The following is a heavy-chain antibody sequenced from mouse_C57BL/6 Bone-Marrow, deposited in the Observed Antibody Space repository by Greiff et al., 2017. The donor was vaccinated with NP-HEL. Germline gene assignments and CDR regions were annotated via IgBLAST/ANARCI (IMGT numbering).Heavy chain of an antibody. D-gene: IGHD2-1*01. CDR1: GYAFTNYL. Sequence: QVQLQQSGAELVRPGTSVKVSCKASGYAFTNYLIEWVKQRPGQGLEWIGVINPGSGGTNYNEKFKGKATLTADKSSSTAYMQLSSLTSEDSAVYFCARWDGNYVHWYFDVWGTWTTVTVSS. CDR3: ARWDGNYVHWYFDV. J-gene: IGHJ1*03. CDR2: INPGSGGT. V-gene: IGHV1-54*01.